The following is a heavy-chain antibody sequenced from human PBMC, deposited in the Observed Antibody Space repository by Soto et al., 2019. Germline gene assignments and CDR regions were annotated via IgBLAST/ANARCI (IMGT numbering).Heavy chain of an antibody. Sequence: QLQLQESGPGLVKPSETLSLTCTVSGGSISSSSYYWGWIRQPPGKGLEWIGSIYYSGSTYYNPSLKSRVTISVDTSKNQFSLKLSSVTAADTAVYYCARRQDIAARPYHYFDYWGQGTLVTVSS. J-gene: IGHJ4*02. V-gene: IGHV4-39*01. CDR1: GGSISSSSYY. CDR3: ARRQDIAARPYHYFDY. CDR2: IYYSGST. D-gene: IGHD6-6*01.